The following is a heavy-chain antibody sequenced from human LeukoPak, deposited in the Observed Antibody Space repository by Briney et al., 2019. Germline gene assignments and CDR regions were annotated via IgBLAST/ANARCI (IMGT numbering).Heavy chain of an antibody. CDR2: ISSSSSYT. CDR1: GFTFSDYY. J-gene: IGHJ4*02. CDR3: ARLTLYYYGSGSYYNNFDY. Sequence: GGSLRLSCAASGFTFSDYYMGWIRQAPGKGLEWVSYISSSSSYTNYADSVKGRFTISRDNAKNSLYLQMNSLRAEDTAVYYCARLTLYYYGSGSYYNNFDYWGQGTLVTVSS. V-gene: IGHV3-11*06. D-gene: IGHD3-10*01.